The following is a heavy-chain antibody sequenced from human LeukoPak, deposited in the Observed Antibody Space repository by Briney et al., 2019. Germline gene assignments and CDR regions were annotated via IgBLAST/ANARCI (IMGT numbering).Heavy chain of an antibody. CDR1: GFTFSSYG. CDR2: ISYDGSNE. Sequence: PGGSLRLSCAASGFTFSSYGMHWVRQAPGKGLEWVAVISYDGSNEYYADSVKGRFTISRDNSKNTLYLQMNSLRAEDTAVYYCARGIPSIDWGQGTLVTVSS. J-gene: IGHJ4*02. V-gene: IGHV3-30*03. D-gene: IGHD3-3*02. CDR3: ARGIPSID.